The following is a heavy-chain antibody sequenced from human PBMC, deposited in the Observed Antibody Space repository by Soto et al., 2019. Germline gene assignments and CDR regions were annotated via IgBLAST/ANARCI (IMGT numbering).Heavy chain of an antibody. CDR1: GGSFSGYY. J-gene: IGHJ6*03. CDR2: INHSGST. D-gene: IGHD2-2*01. CDR3: ARVGSTSYYYYMDV. V-gene: IGHV4-34*01. Sequence: SEALSLTCAVYGGSFSGYYWSWIRQPPGKGLEWIGEINHSGSTNYNPSLKSRVTISVDTSKNQFSLKLSSVTAADTAVYYCARVGSTSYYYYMDVWGKGTTVTVSS.